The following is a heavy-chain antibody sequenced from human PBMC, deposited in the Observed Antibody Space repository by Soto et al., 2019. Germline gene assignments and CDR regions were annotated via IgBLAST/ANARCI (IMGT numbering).Heavy chain of an antibody. D-gene: IGHD6-13*01. Sequence: SGGSLRLSCAASGFTFSSYGMHWVRQAPGKGLEWVAVISYDGSNKYYADSVKGRFTISRDNSKNTLYLQMNSLRAEDTAVYYCAKDAVPDQQLVLGWFDPWGQGTLVTVSS. CDR1: GFTFSSYG. CDR3: AKDAVPDQQLVLGWFDP. J-gene: IGHJ5*02. V-gene: IGHV3-30*18. CDR2: ISYDGSNK.